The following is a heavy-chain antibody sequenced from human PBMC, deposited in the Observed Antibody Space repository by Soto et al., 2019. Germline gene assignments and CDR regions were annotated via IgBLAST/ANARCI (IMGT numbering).Heavy chain of an antibody. CDR2: IKSKTDGGTT. CDR3: TTDRLLWFGELLLPIY. CDR1: GFTFSNAW. J-gene: IGHJ4*02. Sequence: VGSLRLSCAASGFTFSNAWMSWVRQAPGKGLEWVGRIKSKTDGGTTDYAAPVKGRFTISRDDSKNTLYLQMNSLKTEDTAVYYCTTDRLLWFGELLLPIYWGQGTLVTVPS. D-gene: IGHD3-10*01. V-gene: IGHV3-15*01.